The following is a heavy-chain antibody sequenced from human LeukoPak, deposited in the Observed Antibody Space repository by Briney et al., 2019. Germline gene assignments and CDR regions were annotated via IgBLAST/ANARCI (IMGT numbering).Heavy chain of an antibody. CDR1: GFTFSSYE. V-gene: IGHV3-48*03. J-gene: IGHJ4*02. CDR3: ARTDWAAAMVQDY. Sequence: PGGSLRLSCAASGFTFSSYEMNWVRQAPGEGLKWVSYISSSGSTIYYADSVKGRFTISRDNAKNSLYLQMNSLRAEDTAVYYCARTDWAAAMVQDYWGQGTLVTVSS. CDR2: ISSSGSTI. D-gene: IGHD5-18*01.